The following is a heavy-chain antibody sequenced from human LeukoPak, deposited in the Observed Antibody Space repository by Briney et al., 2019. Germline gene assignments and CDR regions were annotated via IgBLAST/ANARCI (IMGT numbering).Heavy chain of an antibody. CDR1: GFTFSSYG. Sequence: GGSLRLSCAASGFTFSSYGMHWVRQAPGKELEWVAFIRYDGSNKYYADSVKGRFTISRDNSKNTLYLQMNSLRAEDTAVYYCAKDEGYSSGWYPDYWGQGTLVTVSS. CDR2: IRYDGSNK. V-gene: IGHV3-30*02. D-gene: IGHD6-19*01. J-gene: IGHJ4*02. CDR3: AKDEGYSSGWYPDY.